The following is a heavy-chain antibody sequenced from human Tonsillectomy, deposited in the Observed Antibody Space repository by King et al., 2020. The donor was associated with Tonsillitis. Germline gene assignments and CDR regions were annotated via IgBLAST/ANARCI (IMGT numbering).Heavy chain of an antibody. CDR3: ARKAITGTTSGDY. CDR1: GFTFSSYS. J-gene: IGHJ4*02. D-gene: IGHD1-7*01. CDR2: ISSSSSYI. Sequence: VQLVESGGGLVKPGGSLRLSCAASGFTFSSYSMNWVRQAPGKGLEWVSSISSSSSYIYYADSVKGRFTISRDNAKNSLYLQMNSLRAEDTAVYYCARKAITGTTSGDYWGQGTLVTVSA. V-gene: IGHV3-21*01.